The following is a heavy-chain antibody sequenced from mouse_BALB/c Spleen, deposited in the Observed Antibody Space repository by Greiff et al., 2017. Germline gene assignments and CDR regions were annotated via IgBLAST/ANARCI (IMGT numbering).Heavy chain of an antibody. Sequence: VKLKESGPGLVAPSQSLSITCTVSGFSLTGYGVNWVRQPPGKGLEWLGMIWGDGSTDYNSALKSRLSISKDNSKSQVFLKMNSLQTDDTARYYCARDGNYGNSAWFAYWGQGTLVTVSA. D-gene: IGHD2-1*01. V-gene: IGHV2-6-7*01. CDR2: IWGDGST. CDR3: ARDGNYGNSAWFAY. CDR1: GFSLTGYG. J-gene: IGHJ3*01.